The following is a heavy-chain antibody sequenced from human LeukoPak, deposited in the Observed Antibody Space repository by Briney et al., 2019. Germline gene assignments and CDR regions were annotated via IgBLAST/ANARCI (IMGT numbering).Heavy chain of an antibody. CDR2: IYTSGST. V-gene: IGHV4-61*02. CDR1: GGSISSGSYY. J-gene: IGHJ6*03. D-gene: IGHD5-18*01. Sequence: SQTLSLTCTVSGGSISSGSYYWSWIRQPAGKGLEWIGRIYTSGSTNYNPSLKSRVTISVDTSKNQFSLKLSSVTAADTAVYYCARDFNSYGYYYYYMDVWGKGTTVTVSS. CDR3: ARDFNSYGYYYYYMDV.